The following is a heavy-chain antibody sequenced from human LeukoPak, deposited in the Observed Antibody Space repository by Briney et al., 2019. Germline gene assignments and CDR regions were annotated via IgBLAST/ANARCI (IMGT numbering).Heavy chain of an antibody. CDR3: AREWHYYDSSGYFLSWFDP. V-gene: IGHV3-66*02. J-gene: IGHJ5*02. CDR2: IYSGGST. D-gene: IGHD3-22*01. CDR1: GFTVSSNY. Sequence: SGGSLRLSCAASGFTVSSNYMSWVRQAPGKGLEWVSVIYSGGSTYYADSAKGRFTISRDNSKNTLYLQMNSLRAEDTAVYYCAREWHYYDSSGYFLSWFDPWGQGTLVTVSS.